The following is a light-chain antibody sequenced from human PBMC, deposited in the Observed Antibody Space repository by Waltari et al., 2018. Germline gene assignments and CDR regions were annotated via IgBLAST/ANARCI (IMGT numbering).Light chain of an antibody. CDR2: AAT. Sequence: DIQMTQSPSSLSASVGDTVTITCRASQGISNYLNWFPQKPGKVPKLLIYAATTLQSGVPSRFSGSGSGTEFTLTISNLQPEDFAAYYCLQHNSYPLTFGGGTRVEIK. CDR3: LQHNSYPLT. V-gene: IGKV1-17*02. CDR1: QGISNY. J-gene: IGKJ4*01.